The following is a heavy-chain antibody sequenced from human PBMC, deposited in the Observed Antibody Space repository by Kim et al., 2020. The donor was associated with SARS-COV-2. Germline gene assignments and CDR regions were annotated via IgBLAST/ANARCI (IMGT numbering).Heavy chain of an antibody. Sequence: SETLSLTCAVYGGSFSGYYWSWIRQPPGKGLEWIGEINHSGSTNYNPPLKSRVTISVDTSKNQFSLKLSSVTAADTAVYYCARVDRERWGYYDSFGYWGQGTLVTVSS. V-gene: IGHV4-34*01. CDR1: GGSFSGYY. D-gene: IGHD3-22*01. J-gene: IGHJ4*02. CDR2: INHSGST. CDR3: ARVDRERWGYYDSFGY.